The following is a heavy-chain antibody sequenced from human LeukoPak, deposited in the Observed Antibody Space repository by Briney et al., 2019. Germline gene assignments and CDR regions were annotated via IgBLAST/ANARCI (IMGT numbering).Heavy chain of an antibody. CDR1: GYSISSGYY. D-gene: IGHD6-13*01. Sequence: PSETLSLTCAVSGYSISSGYYWGWIRQPPGKGLEWIGSIYHSGSTYYNPSLKSRVTISVDTSKNQFSLKLSSVTAADTAVYYCARGSSSWYFFDYWGQGTLVTVSS. J-gene: IGHJ4*02. CDR2: IYHSGST. V-gene: IGHV4-38-2*01. CDR3: ARGSSSWYFFDY.